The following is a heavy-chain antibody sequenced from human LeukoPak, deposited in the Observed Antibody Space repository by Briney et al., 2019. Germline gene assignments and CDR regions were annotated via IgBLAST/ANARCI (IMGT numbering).Heavy chain of an antibody. Sequence: PSETLSLTCSVSGDSISYFYWSWIRQVAGKGLEWIGRINSSGSTEYNASLKSRVTMSVDTSKNQLSLKVISVTAADTAVYYCARGVIAAGGYDFDYWGQGTLVTVSS. V-gene: IGHV4-4*07. CDR2: INSSGST. J-gene: IGHJ4*02. D-gene: IGHD6-13*01. CDR1: GDSISYFY. CDR3: ARGVIAAGGYDFDY.